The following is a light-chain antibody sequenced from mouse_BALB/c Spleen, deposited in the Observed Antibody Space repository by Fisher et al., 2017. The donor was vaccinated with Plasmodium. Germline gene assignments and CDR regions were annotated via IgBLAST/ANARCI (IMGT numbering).Light chain of an antibody. CDR2: YAS. Sequence: DIVMTQTTATLSVTPGDSVSLSCRASQSISNNLRWYQQKSLESPRLLINYASQSISGIPSRFSGSGSGTDFTLSINSVETEDFGMYFCQQSNSWPLTFGAGTKLELK. CDR1: QSISNN. V-gene: IGKV5-43*01. CDR3: QQSNSWPLT. J-gene: IGKJ5*01.